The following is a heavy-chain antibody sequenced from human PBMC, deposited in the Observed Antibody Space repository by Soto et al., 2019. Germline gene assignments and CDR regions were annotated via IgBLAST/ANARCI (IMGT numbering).Heavy chain of an antibody. Sequence: PSETLSLNCTVSGGSISSYYWSWIRQPPGKGLEWIGYIYYSGSTNYNPSLKSRVTISVDTSKNQFSLKLSSVTAADTAEYYCARAPRTYIAVAGLLFDYWGQGTLVTVSS. CDR2: IYYSGST. J-gene: IGHJ4*02. D-gene: IGHD6-19*01. CDR3: ARAPRTYIAVAGLLFDY. V-gene: IGHV4-59*01. CDR1: GGSISSYY.